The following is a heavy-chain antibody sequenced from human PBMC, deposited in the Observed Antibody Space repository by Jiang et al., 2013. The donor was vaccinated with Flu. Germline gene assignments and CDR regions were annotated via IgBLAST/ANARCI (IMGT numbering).Heavy chain of an antibody. D-gene: IGHD1-26*01. CDR1: GYSISSSNNW. Sequence: SLTCAVTGYSISSSNNWWGWIRQAPREGTGVDWVHLLYGTTYYNPSLKSRVTMSVDTSKNQFSLKLSSVTAVDTAVYYCARSLRGGATGGIDYWGQGTLVTVSS. CDR3: ARSLRGGATGGIDY. CDR2: LLYGTT. J-gene: IGHJ4*02. V-gene: IGHV4-28*01.